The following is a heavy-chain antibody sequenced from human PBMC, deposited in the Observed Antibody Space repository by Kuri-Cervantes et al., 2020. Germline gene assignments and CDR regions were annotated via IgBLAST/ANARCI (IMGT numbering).Heavy chain of an antibody. CDR1: GFTFSSYW. CDR2: INSDGSST. D-gene: IGHD2-2*02. Sequence: LSLTCAASGFTFSSYWMHWVRQAPGKGLVWVSRINSDGSSTSYADSVKGRFTISRDNAKNTLYLQMNSLRAEDTAVYYCAKDIGYCSSTSCYTDYYYGMDVWGQGTTVTVSS. J-gene: IGHJ6*02. V-gene: IGHV3-74*01. CDR3: AKDIGYCSSTSCYTDYYYGMDV.